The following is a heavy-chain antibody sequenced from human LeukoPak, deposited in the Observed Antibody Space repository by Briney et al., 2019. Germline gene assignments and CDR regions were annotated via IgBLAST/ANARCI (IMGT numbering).Heavy chain of an antibody. CDR3: ARAPRIAAAGPLFDY. CDR2: IYYSGST. D-gene: IGHD6-13*01. Sequence: SETLSLTCTVSGGSISSYYWSWIRQPPGKGLEWIGYIYYSGSTNYNPSLKSRVTISVDTSKNQFSLKLSPVTAADTAVYYCARAPRIAAAGPLFDYWGQGTLVTVSS. V-gene: IGHV4-59*01. J-gene: IGHJ4*02. CDR1: GGSISSYY.